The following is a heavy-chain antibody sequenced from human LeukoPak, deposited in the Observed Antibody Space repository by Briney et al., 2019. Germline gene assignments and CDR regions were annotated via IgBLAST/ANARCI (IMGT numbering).Heavy chain of an antibody. J-gene: IGHJ6*03. CDR2: FDPEDGET. CDR3: ARNRELWFGELMSYYYYYMDV. V-gene: IGHV1-24*01. Sequence: GASVKVSCKVSGYTLTELSMHWVRQAPGKGLEWMGGFDPEDGETIYAQKFQGRVTMTEDTSTDTAYMELSSLRAEDTAVYYCARNRELWFGELMSYYYYYMDVWGKGTTVTISS. D-gene: IGHD3-10*01. CDR1: GYTLTELS.